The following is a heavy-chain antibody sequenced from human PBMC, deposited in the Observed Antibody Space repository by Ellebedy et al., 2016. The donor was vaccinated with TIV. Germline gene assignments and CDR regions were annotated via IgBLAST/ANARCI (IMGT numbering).Heavy chain of an antibody. Sequence: GESLKISXVASGFTFSNYWMSWVRQAPGKGLEWVANMKQDGSEKYYVDSVKGRFTISRDNSKNTLYLQMNSLRAEDTAVYYCAKDTNGANSPVDYWGQGTLVTVSS. CDR1: GFTFSNYW. CDR2: MKQDGSEK. V-gene: IGHV3-7*03. CDR3: AKDTNGANSPVDY. J-gene: IGHJ4*02. D-gene: IGHD1-1*01.